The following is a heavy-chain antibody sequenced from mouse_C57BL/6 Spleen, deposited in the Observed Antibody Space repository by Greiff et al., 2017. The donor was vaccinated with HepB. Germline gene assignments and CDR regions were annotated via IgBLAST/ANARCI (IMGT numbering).Heavy chain of an antibody. J-gene: IGHJ3*01. D-gene: IGHD3-2*02. V-gene: IGHV1-69*01. CDR2: IDPSDSYT. CDR3: ARGDSSGPWFAY. CDR1: GYTFTSYW. Sequence: LQQPGAELVMPGASVKLSCKASGYTFTSYWMHWVKQRPGQGLEWIGEIDPSDSYTNYNQKFKGKSTLTVDKSSSTAYMQLSSLTSEDSAVYYCARGDSSGPWFAYWGQGTLVTVSA.